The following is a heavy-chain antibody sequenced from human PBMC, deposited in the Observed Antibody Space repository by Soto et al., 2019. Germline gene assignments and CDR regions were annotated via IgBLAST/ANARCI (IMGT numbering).Heavy chain of an antibody. CDR3: ARDPLGDILTGPYYFDY. D-gene: IGHD3-9*01. CDR2: ISAYNGNT. Sequence: EASVKVSCKASGYTFTSYGISWVRQAPGQGLEWMGWISAYNGNTNYAQKLQGRVTMTTDTSTSTAYMELRSLRSDDTAVYYCARDPLGDILTGPYYFDYWGQGTLVTVSS. V-gene: IGHV1-18*04. CDR1: GYTFTSYG. J-gene: IGHJ4*02.